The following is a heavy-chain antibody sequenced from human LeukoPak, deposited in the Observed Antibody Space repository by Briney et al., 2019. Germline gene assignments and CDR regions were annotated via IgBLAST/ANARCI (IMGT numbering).Heavy chain of an antibody. CDR2: IYYSGST. Sequence: KPSETLSLTCTVSGGSISSYYWSWIRQPSGKRLEWIGHIYYSGSTNYNPSLKSRVTISVDTSKNQFSLKPSSVTAADTAVYYCASRSSIWSGYQDTLYYFDSWGQGTLVTVSS. J-gene: IGHJ4*02. V-gene: IGHV4-59*01. CDR1: GGSISSYY. CDR3: ASRSSIWSGYQDTLYYFDS. D-gene: IGHD3-3*01.